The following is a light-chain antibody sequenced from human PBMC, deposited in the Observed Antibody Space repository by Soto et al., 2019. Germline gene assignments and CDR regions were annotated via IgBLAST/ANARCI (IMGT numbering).Light chain of an antibody. CDR2: WAS. CDR1: QSVLYSSNNKNY. Sequence: DIVMTQSPDSLAVSLGERATINCKSSQSVLYSSNNKNYLAWYQQKPGQPPKLLIYWASTRESGVPDRFSGSGSGKDFTLTISSLQDEDVAVNYCQQYCSTLPITFGQGTRLEIK. CDR3: QQYCSTLPIT. V-gene: IGKV4-1*01. J-gene: IGKJ5*01.